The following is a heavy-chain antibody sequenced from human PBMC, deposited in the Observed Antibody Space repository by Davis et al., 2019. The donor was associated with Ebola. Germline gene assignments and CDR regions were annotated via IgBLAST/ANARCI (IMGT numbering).Heavy chain of an antibody. J-gene: IGHJ4*02. D-gene: IGHD4-17*01. CDR2: ISGSGGST. Sequence: GESLKISCAASGFTFSSYAMSWVRQAPGKGLEWVSAISGSGGSTYYADSVKGRFTISRHSSENTVFLQMNSLRDEDTAVYYCARHGGMTTVPFFDYWGQGTLVTVSS. V-gene: IGHV3-23*01. CDR1: GFTFSSYA. CDR3: ARHGGMTTVPFFDY.